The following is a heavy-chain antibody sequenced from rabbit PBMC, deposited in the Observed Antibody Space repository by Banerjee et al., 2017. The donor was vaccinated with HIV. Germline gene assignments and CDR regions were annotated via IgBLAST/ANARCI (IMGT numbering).Heavy chain of an antibody. CDR3: ARGIYGYSTLGRLDL. J-gene: IGHJ3*01. CDR1: GFSFSSSYY. D-gene: IGHD6-1*01. V-gene: IGHV1S40*01. CDR2: IATGSSGST. Sequence: QSLEVSGGDLVKPGASLTLTCTASGFSFSSSYYMRWVRQAPGKGLEWIACIATGSSGSTYYASWAKGRFTISKTSSTTVTLQMTSLTAADTAAYFCARGIYGYSTLGRLDLWGQGTLVTVS.